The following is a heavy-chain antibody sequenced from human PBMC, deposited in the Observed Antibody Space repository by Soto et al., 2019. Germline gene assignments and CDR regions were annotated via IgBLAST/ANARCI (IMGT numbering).Heavy chain of an antibody. CDR1: GGSFRGYY. J-gene: IGHJ4*02. CDR3: ASDRPDY. Sequence: SETLSLTCAVYGGSFRGYYWSWIRQPPGKGLEWIGEINHSGSTNYNPSLKSRVTISVDTSKNQFSLKLSSVTAADTAVYYCASDRPDYWGQGTLVTVSS. CDR2: INHSGST. V-gene: IGHV4-34*01.